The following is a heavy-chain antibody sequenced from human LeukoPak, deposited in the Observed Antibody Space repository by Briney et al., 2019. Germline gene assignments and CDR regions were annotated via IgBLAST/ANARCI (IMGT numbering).Heavy chain of an antibody. D-gene: IGHD2-15*01. CDR2: ISGSGGST. CDR3: AKNGDRGAYCSGGSCYPYYYYYIDV. CDR1: GFTFSSYA. Sequence: GGSLRLSCAASGFTFSSYAMSWVRQAPGKGLEWVSAISGSGGSTYYADSVKGRFTISRDNSKNTLYLQMNSLRAEDTAIYYCAKNGDRGAYCSGGSCYPYYYYYIDVWGKGTTVTIPS. V-gene: IGHV3-23*01. J-gene: IGHJ6*03.